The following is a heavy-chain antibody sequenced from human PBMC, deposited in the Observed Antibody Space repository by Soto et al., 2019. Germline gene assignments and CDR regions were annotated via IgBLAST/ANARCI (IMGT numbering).Heavy chain of an antibody. CDR1: GGSISSGGYY. J-gene: IGHJ4*02. V-gene: IGHV4-31*03. D-gene: IGHD6-19*01. CDR3: ARERPVAGNDY. Sequence: SETLSLTCTVSGGSISSGGYYWSWIRQHPGKGLEWIGYIYYSGSTYYNPSLKSRVTISVDTSKNQFSLKLSSVTAADTAVYYCARERPVAGNDYWGQGILVTVSS. CDR2: IYYSGST.